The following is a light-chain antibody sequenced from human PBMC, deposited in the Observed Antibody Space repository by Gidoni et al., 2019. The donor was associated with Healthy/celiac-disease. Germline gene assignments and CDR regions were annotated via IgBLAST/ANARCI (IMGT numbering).Light chain of an antibody. Sequence: SQSVSSYLAWYQQKPGQAPMLLIYDASNRATGIPARFRGSGSGTDFTLTISSLEPEDFAGYYWQQRSNLLTFXGXTKVEIK. CDR2: DAS. V-gene: IGKV3-11*01. CDR3: QQRSNLLT. J-gene: IGKJ4*01. CDR1: QSVSSY.